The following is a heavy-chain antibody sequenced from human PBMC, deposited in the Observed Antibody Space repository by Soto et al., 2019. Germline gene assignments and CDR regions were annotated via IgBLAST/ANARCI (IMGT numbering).Heavy chain of an antibody. CDR3: ARVTYGGNSKALDY. V-gene: IGHV1-69*13. CDR2: IIPIFGTA. D-gene: IGHD4-17*01. CDR1: GGTFSSYA. Sequence: SVKVSCKASGGTFSSYAISWVRQAPGQGLEWMGGIIPIFGTANYAQKFQGRVTITADESTSTAYMELSSLRSEDTAVYYCARVTYGGNSKALDYWGQGTLVTVSS. J-gene: IGHJ4*02.